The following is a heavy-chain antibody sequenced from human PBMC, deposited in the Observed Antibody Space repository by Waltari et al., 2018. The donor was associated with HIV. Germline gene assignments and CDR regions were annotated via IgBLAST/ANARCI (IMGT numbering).Heavy chain of an antibody. V-gene: IGHV4-34*01. CDR2: INQGGRT. CDR1: GETFSGYY. Sequence: QVQLRQWGAGLLRPSETLSLTCAVFGETFSGYYWSWIRQPPGKGLEWIGEINQGGRTNYNPSLKSRVTMSVDTSKNQFSLRLNFVTAADTAVYYCARVNQDGGNSEPLDYWGQGTLVTVSS. CDR3: ARVNQDGGNSEPLDY. D-gene: IGHD2-21*02. J-gene: IGHJ4*02.